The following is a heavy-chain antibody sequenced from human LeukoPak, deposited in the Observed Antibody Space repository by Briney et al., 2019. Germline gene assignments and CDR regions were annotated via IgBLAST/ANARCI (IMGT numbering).Heavy chain of an antibody. CDR1: GYTFTGYY. CDR2: INPNSGGT. J-gene: IGHJ4*02. D-gene: IGHD3-22*01. V-gene: IGHV1-2*02. Sequence: ASVKVSCKASGYTFTGYYMHWVRQAPGQGLEWMGWINPNSGGTNYAQKFQGRVTMTRDTSISTAYMELSRLRSDDTAVYYCARYWVNYYDSSGHMYDFDYWGQGTLVTVSS. CDR3: ARYWVNYYDSSGHMYDFDY.